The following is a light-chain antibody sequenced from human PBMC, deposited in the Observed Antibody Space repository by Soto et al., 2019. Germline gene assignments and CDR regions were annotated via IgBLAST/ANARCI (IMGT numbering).Light chain of an antibody. Sequence: QPVLTQPTSASGTPGQRVTISCSGSTSNIGSNYVYWYQQLPGTAPKLLIYMNNQRPSGVPDRFSGSKSGTSASLAISGLRSEDEADYYCAAWDDSLSGRVFGGGTKVTVL. V-gene: IGLV1-47*01. J-gene: IGLJ2*01. CDR3: AAWDDSLSGRV. CDR1: TSNIGSNY. CDR2: MNN.